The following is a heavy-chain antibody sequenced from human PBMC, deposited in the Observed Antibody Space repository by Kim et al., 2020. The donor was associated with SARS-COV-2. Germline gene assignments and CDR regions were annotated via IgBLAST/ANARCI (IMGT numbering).Heavy chain of an antibody. Sequence: KWYNDYAVSVKSRITVNPDTSKSQFSLQLNSVTPEDTAVYYCTRGSGSYYHWGQGTLVTVSS. CDR3: TRGSGSYYH. J-gene: IGHJ5*02. CDR2: KWYN. D-gene: IGHD1-26*01. V-gene: IGHV6-1*01.